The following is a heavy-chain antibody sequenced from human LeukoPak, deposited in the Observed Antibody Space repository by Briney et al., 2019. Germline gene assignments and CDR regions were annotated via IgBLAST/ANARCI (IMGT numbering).Heavy chain of an antibody. CDR2: ISSSSSYI. V-gene: IGHV3-21*01. D-gene: IGHD6-6*01. CDR3: ARDRGIVARLSDY. CDR1: GFTFSSYS. J-gene: IGHJ4*02. Sequence: GGSLRLSCAASGFTFSSYSMNWVRQAPGKGLEWVSSISSSSSYIYYADSVKGRFTISRDNAKNSLYLQMNSLRAEDTAVYYCARDRGIVARLSDYWGQGTLVTVSS.